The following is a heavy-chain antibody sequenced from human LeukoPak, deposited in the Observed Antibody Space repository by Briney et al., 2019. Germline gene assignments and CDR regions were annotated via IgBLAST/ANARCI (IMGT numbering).Heavy chain of an antibody. J-gene: IGHJ6*03. CDR1: GYTFTGYY. D-gene: IGHD2-15*01. CDR3: ARGCSGGSCYYYYMDV. Sequence: ASVKVSCKASGYTFTGYYMHWVRQARGQGLEWMGWINPNSGGTNYAQKFQGRVTMTRDTSISTAYMELSRLRSDDTAVYYCARGCSGGSCYYYYMDVWGKGTTVTVSS. V-gene: IGHV1-2*02. CDR2: INPNSGGT.